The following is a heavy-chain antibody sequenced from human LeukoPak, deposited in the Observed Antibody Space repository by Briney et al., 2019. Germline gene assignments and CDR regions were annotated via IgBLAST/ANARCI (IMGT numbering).Heavy chain of an antibody. Sequence: ASVKVSCKASGYTFTGYYMHWVRQAPGQGLEWMGWINPNSGGTNYAQKFQGRVTMTRDTSISTAYMELSRLRSDDTAVYYCARVKKYCSGGSCYEAFDIWGQGTMVTVSS. J-gene: IGHJ3*02. CDR2: INPNSGGT. CDR3: ARVKKYCSGGSCYEAFDI. V-gene: IGHV1-2*02. CDR1: GYTFTGYY. D-gene: IGHD2-15*01.